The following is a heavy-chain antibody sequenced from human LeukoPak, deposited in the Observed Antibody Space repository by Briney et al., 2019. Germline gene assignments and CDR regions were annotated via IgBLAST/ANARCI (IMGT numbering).Heavy chain of an antibody. CDR3: ATYSGTFGFDY. D-gene: IGHD1-26*01. J-gene: IGHJ4*02. Sequence: GGSLRLSCAASGFTFSSYAMSWVRQAPGKGLKWVSAIHGTEGPTFYADSVKGRFTISRDNSKNTLYLQMNSLRAEDTAVYYCATYSGTFGFDYWGQGTLVTVSA. V-gene: IGHV3-23*01. CDR1: GFTFSSYA. CDR2: IHGTEGPT.